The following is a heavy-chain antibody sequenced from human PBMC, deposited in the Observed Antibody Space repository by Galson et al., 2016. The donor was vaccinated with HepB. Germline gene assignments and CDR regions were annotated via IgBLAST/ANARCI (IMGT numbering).Heavy chain of an antibody. CDR3: ARVLFGSGSYWCLDV. V-gene: IGHV3-48*03. Sequence: SLRLSCAASGFTFSRYEMNWVRQAPGKGLEWVSYISSNGATIYYADSVKGRFTLTRDNAKNSLYLQMNSLRDENTAVYFWARVLFGSGSYWCLDVWGQVTTVTVSS. J-gene: IGHJ6*02. D-gene: IGHD3-10*01. CDR2: ISSNGATI. CDR1: GFTFSRYE.